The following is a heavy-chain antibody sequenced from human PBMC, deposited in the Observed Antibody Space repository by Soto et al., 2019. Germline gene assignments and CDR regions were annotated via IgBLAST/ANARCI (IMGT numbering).Heavy chain of an antibody. J-gene: IGHJ4*02. CDR1: GFSFSTYW. V-gene: IGHV5-51*01. D-gene: IGHD3-10*01. CDR3: ARLALISGSSYPFDY. CDR2: IYPGNSDT. Sequence: GDSLKISCKGSGFSFSTYWIAWVRQMPGKGLEWMGIIYPGNSDTSYSPSFQGQVTISADKSISTAYLQWSSLKATDTAMFYCARLALISGSSYPFDYWGQGTLVTVSS.